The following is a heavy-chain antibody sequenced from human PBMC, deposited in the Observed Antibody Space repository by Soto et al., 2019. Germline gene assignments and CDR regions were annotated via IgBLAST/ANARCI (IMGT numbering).Heavy chain of an antibody. CDR2: ISSSSSTI. J-gene: IGHJ6*03. V-gene: IGHV3-48*01. D-gene: IGHD6-13*01. CDR3: ARDLSEQQLVKSYYMDV. Sequence: GGSLRLSCAASGFTFSSYSMNWVRQAPGKGLEWVSYISSSSSTIYYADSVKGRFTISRDNAKNSLYLQMNSLRAEDTAVYYCARDLSEQQLVKSYYMDVWGKGTTVTVSS. CDR1: GFTFSSYS.